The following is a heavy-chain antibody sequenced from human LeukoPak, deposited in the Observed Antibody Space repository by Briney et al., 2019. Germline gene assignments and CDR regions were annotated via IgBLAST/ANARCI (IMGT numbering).Heavy chain of an antibody. CDR2: INPNSGGT. CDR3: ARDLTTVPQGGYYYYYYMDV. Sequence: ASVKVSCKASGYTFTGYYMHWVRQAPGQGLEWMGWINPNSGGTNYAQKFQGRVTMTRDTSISTAYMELSRLRSDDTAVYYCARDLTTVPQGGYYYYYYMDVWGKGTTVTVSS. V-gene: IGHV1-2*02. J-gene: IGHJ6*03. D-gene: IGHD4-17*01. CDR1: GYTFTGYY.